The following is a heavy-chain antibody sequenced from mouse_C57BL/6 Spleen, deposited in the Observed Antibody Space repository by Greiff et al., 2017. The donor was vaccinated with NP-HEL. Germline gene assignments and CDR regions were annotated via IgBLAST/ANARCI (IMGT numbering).Heavy chain of an antibody. CDR2: IDPSDSET. CDR1: GYTFTSYW. D-gene: IGHD2-1*01. V-gene: IGHV1-52*01. CDR3: AREGAGNSFAY. Sequence: QVQLQQPGAELVRPGSSVKLSCKASGYTFTSYWMHWVKQRPIQGLEWIGNIDPSDSETHYNQKFKDKATLTVDKSSSTAYMQLSSLTSEDSAVYYCAREGAGNSFAYWGQGTLVTVSA. J-gene: IGHJ3*01.